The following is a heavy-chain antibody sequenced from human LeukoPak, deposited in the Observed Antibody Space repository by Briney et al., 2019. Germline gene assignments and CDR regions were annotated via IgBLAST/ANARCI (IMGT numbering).Heavy chain of an antibody. CDR1: GDSISSGDYY. Sequence: SETLSLTCTVSGDSISSGDYYWGWIRQPPGQGLEFIGIIYYSGSTSHNPSLGSRVTLSVDTSKNQFSLKLTSVTAADTAVYHCARHLRYSAYLPDYWGQGTLVTVSS. CDR2: IYYSGST. D-gene: IGHD5-12*01. V-gene: IGHV4-39*01. CDR3: ARHLRYSAYLPDY. J-gene: IGHJ4*02.